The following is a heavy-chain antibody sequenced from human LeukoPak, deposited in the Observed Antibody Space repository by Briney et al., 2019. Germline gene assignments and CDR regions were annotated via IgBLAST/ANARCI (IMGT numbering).Heavy chain of an antibody. CDR2: IYPGDSDT. V-gene: IGHV5-51*01. CDR3: AGFEYSSSSADY. J-gene: IGHJ4*02. CDR1: GYSFTSYW. D-gene: IGHD6-6*01. Sequence: GESLQISCKGSGYSFTSYWIGLVRQLPGKGLEWMGIIYPGDSDTRYSPSFQGQVTISADKSISTAYLQWSSLKASDTAIYYCAGFEYSSSSADYWGQGTVVTVSS.